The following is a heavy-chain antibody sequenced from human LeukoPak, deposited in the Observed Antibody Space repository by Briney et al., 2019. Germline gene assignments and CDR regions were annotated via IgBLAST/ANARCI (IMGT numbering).Heavy chain of an antibody. D-gene: IGHD3-22*01. CDR3: ATGSRRSYYYDSSTYDY. CDR1: GYTLTELS. J-gene: IGHJ4*02. V-gene: IGHV1-24*01. Sequence: GASVKVSCKVSGYTLTELSMHWVRQAPGKGLEWIGGFDPDDGETIYAQKFQGRVTMTEDTSTDPAYMELSSLRSEDTAVYYCATGSRRSYYYDSSTYDYWGPGALVSVSS. CDR2: FDPDDGET.